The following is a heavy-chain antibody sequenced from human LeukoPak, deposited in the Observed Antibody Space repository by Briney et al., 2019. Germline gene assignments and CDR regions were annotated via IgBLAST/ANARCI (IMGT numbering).Heavy chain of an antibody. V-gene: IGHV3-48*04. CDR3: ARVVGYDFWSGYYGYFDY. CDR2: ISSLSGTI. CDR1: GFTFSSYS. Sequence: GGSLRLSCVASGFTFSSYSMNWVRQAPGEGLEWVSYISSLSGTIYYADSVKGRFTISRDNAKNSLYLQMNSLRAEDTAVYYCARVVGYDFWSGYYGYFDYWGQGTLVTVSS. D-gene: IGHD3-3*01. J-gene: IGHJ4*02.